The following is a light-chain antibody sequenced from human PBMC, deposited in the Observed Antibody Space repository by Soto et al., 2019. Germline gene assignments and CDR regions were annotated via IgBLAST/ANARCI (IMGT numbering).Light chain of an antibody. Sequence: QSALTQPASVSGSPGQTITISCTGTSSDVGGYNAVSWYQQHPGKAPKLMIYSVRNRPSGVSIRFSGSKSGNTASLTISGLQAEDEADYYCSSLTSSSTWVFGGGTKLTVL. CDR1: SSDVGGYNA. CDR2: SVR. V-gene: IGLV2-14*01. CDR3: SSLTSSSTWV. J-gene: IGLJ3*02.